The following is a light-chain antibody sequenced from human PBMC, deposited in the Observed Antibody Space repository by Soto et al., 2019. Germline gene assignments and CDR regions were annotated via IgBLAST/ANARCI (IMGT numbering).Light chain of an antibody. CDR1: QSVSSY. Sequence: EIVLTPTPATLSLSPAEGATLSFSSSQSVSSYLAWYQQKPGQAPRLLIYDASNRATGIPARFSGSGSGTDFTLTISRLEPEDFAVYYCQQRSNWPITFGQGTRLEIK. CDR3: QQRSNWPIT. J-gene: IGKJ5*01. V-gene: IGKV3-11*01. CDR2: DAS.